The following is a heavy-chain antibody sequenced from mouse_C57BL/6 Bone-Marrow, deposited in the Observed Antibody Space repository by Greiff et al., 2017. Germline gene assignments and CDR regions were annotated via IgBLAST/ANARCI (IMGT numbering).Heavy chain of an antibody. CDR2: IRLKSDNYAT. V-gene: IGHV6-3*01. Sequence: EVKLMESGGGLVQPGGSMKLSCVASGFTFSNYWMNWVRQSPEKGLEWVAQIRLKSDNYATHSAESVKGRFTISRDDSKSSVYLQMNNLRAEDTGIYYCTLLGHYAMDDWGQGTSVTVSS. CDR3: TLLGHYAMDD. D-gene: IGHD4-1*01. J-gene: IGHJ4*01. CDR1: GFTFSNYW.